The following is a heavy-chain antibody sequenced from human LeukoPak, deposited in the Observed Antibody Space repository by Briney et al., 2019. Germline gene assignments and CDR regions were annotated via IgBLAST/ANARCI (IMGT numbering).Heavy chain of an antibody. J-gene: IGHJ5*01. CDR3: ARHVSYRGWFDS. V-gene: IGHV4-59*08. CDR2: IYYSGST. D-gene: IGHD2-2*01. Sequence: SETLSLTRNVSGGSMSTYYWSWIRQPPGEGLEWIGYIYYSGSTTYTPSLKSRVTISVDTSKNQLSLRLSSVTAADTAVYYCARHVSYRGWFDSWGQGTLVTVSS. CDR1: GGSMSTYY.